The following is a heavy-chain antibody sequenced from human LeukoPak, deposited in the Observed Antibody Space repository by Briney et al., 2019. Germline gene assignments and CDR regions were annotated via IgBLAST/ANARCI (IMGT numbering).Heavy chain of an antibody. V-gene: IGHV3-30-3*01. D-gene: IGHD3-22*01. CDR2: ISYDGSNK. J-gene: IGHJ3*02. CDR1: GFTFSSYA. CDR3: AREGYDSSGYYLHDAFDI. Sequence: PGGSLRLSCAASGFTFSSYAMHWVRQAPGKGLEWVAVISYDGSNKYYADSVKGRFTISRDNSKNTLYLQMNSLRAEDTAVYYCAREGYDSSGYYLHDAFDIWGQGTMVTVSS.